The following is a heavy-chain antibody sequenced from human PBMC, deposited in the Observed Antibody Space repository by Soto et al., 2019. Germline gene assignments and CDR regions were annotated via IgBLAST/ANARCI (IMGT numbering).Heavy chain of an antibody. CDR3: ARDQGIVGATPFDY. J-gene: IGHJ4*02. CDR1: GDSVSSNSAA. CDR2: TYYRSKWYN. D-gene: IGHD1-26*01. Sequence: PSQTLSLTCAISGDSVSSNSAAWNCIIHSPSRGLEWLGRTYYRSKWYNDYAVSVKSRITINPDTSKNQFSLQLNSVTPEDTAVYYCARDQGIVGATPFDYWGQGTLVTVSS. V-gene: IGHV6-1*01.